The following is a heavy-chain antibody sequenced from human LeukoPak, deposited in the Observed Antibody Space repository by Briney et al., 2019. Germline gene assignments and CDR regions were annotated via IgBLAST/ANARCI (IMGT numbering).Heavy chain of an antibody. CDR3: ARDTRVHYYDSSGPVDY. CDR2: IYYSGST. Sequence: NPSETLSLTCTVSGGSISSSSYYWGWIRQPPGKGLEWIGNIYYSGSTYYNPSLKSRVTISVDTSKNQFSLKLGSVTAADTAVYYCARDTRVHYYDSSGPVDYWGQGTLVTVSS. J-gene: IGHJ4*02. D-gene: IGHD3-22*01. V-gene: IGHV4-39*07. CDR1: GGSISSSSYY.